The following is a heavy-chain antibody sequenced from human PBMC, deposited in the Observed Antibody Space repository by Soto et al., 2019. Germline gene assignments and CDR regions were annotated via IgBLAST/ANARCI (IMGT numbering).Heavy chain of an antibody. CDR1: GGSISSYY. J-gene: IGHJ3*02. CDR2: IYYSGST. Sequence: QVQLQESGPGLVKPAETLSLTGTVSGGSISSYYWSWIRQPPGKGLEWIGYIYYSGSTNYNPSLKSRVTISVDTSKNQFSLKLSSVTAADTAVYYCARGTDYYETPDAFDIWGQGTMVTVSS. D-gene: IGHD3-22*01. V-gene: IGHV4-59*01. CDR3: ARGTDYYETPDAFDI.